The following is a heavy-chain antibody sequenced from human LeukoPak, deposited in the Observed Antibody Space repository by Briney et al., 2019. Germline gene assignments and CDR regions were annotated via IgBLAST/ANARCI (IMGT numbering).Heavy chain of an antibody. CDR2: ISYEGSNK. V-gene: IGHV3-30-3*01. CDR1: GFTFSSYA. CDR3: AREYGSGSYANFDY. D-gene: IGHD3-10*01. J-gene: IGHJ4*02. Sequence: GGSLRLSCAASGFTFSSYAMHWVRQAPGKGLEWVAVISYEGSNKYYADSVEGRFTISRDNSKNTLDLKMNSLRAEDTAVYYCAREYGSGSYANFDYWGQGTLVTVSS.